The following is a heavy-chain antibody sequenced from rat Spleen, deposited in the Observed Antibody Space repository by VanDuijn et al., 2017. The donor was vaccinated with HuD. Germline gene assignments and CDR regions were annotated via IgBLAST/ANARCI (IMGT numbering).Heavy chain of an antibody. V-gene: IGHV5-25*01. CDR3: TRDGEQLVYYFDY. Sequence: EVQLVESGGGLVQPGRSMKLSCTASGFTFSNYYMAWVRQAPTKGLEWVASISTGGGNTYYRDSVKGRFTISRDNAKSTLYLQMNSLRSEDTATYYCTRDGEQLVYYFDYWGQGVMVTVSS. CDR2: ISTGGGNT. J-gene: IGHJ2*01. D-gene: IGHD1-10*01. CDR1: GFTFSNYY.